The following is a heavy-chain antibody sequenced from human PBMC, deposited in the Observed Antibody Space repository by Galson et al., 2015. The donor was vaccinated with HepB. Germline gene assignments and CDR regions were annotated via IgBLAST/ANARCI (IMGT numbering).Heavy chain of an antibody. CDR1: GYTFTSYG. CDR3: ARARVTQNYYGSGSYYNPLRY. D-gene: IGHD3-10*01. V-gene: IGHV1-18*04. CDR2: ISAYNGNT. J-gene: IGHJ4*02. Sequence: SVKVSCKASGYTFTSYGISWVRQAPGQGLEWMGWISAYNGNTNYAQKLQGRVTMTTDTSTSTAYMELRSLRSDDAAVYYCARARVTQNYYGSGSYYNPLRYWGQGTLVTVSS.